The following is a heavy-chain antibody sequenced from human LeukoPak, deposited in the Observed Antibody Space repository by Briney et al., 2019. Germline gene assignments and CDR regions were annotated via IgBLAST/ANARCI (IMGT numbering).Heavy chain of an antibody. Sequence: WIGSIYYSGSTYYNPSLKSRVTISVDTSKNQFSLKLSSVTAADTAVYYCARRDYGDYSLDYWGQGTLVTVSS. D-gene: IGHD4-17*01. CDR3: ARRDYGDYSLDY. CDR2: IYYSGST. V-gene: IGHV4-39*01. J-gene: IGHJ4*02.